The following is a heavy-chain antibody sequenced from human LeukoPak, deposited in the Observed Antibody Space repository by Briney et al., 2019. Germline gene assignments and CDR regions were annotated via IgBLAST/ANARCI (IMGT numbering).Heavy chain of an antibody. CDR3: ARGSVTTVVRDDAFDI. CDR1: GFTFSSYW. CDR2: IYSGGRT. V-gene: IGHV3-53*01. D-gene: IGHD4-23*01. J-gene: IGHJ3*02. Sequence: PGGSLRLSCAASGFTFSSYWMSWVRQAPGKGLEWVSVIYSGGRTYYADSVKGRFTVSSDNSKNTLYLQMNSLRAEDTALYYCARGSVTTVVRDDAFDIWGQGTMVTVSS.